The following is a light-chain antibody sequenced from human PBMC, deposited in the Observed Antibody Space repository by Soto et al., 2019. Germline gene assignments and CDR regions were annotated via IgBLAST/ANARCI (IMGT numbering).Light chain of an antibody. CDR3: QQYGGSST. CDR1: QSVSSNQ. Sequence: EIVLTQSPGTLSLSPGERATLSCRASQSVSSNQLAWYQQKPGQAPSLLIYGASSRATGVPDRFSGSGSGTDFTLTISRLEPEDYAGYLCQQYGGSSTFGQGTKVDIK. V-gene: IGKV3-20*01. CDR2: GAS. J-gene: IGKJ1*01.